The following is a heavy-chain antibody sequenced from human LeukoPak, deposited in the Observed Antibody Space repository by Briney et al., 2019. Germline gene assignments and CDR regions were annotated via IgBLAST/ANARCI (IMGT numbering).Heavy chain of an antibody. V-gene: IGHV4-59*12. Sequence: SETLSLTCTVSGGSINSYYWSWIRQPPGKGLEWIGYLYYSGSSNYNPSLKSRVTISLDTSKNQFSLKLNSVTAADTAVYYCARVGKDFWSGYYTYYYYYYMDVWGKGTTVTVSS. D-gene: IGHD3-3*01. J-gene: IGHJ6*03. CDR1: GGSINSYY. CDR2: LYYSGSS. CDR3: ARVGKDFWSGYYTYYYYYYMDV.